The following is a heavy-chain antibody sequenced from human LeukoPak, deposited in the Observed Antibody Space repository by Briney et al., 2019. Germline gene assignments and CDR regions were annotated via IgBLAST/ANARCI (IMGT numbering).Heavy chain of an antibody. CDR2: IYYSGST. CDR3: ARQRSSYIAAAATRFDY. V-gene: IGHV4-30-2*03. J-gene: IGHJ4*02. D-gene: IGHD6-13*01. CDR1: GGSISSGGYY. Sequence: SETLSLTCTVSGGSISSGGYYWSWIRQPPGKGLEWIGSIYYSGSTYYNPSLKSRVTISVDTSKNQFSLKLSSVTAADTAVYYCARQRSSYIAAAATRFDYWGQGTLVTVSS.